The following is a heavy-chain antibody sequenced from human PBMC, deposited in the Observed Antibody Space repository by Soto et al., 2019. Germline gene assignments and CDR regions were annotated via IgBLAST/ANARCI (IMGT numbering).Heavy chain of an antibody. CDR2: TYFRSKWYN. CDR3: AKGDNLGPKTGYAFDP. Sequence: QTLSLTCAISGDSVSSNTSSWNWIRQSPSRGLEWLGRTYFRSKWYNDYAVSVKSRIIINPDTSNNQFSLQLNSVTPEDTAVYFCAKGDNLGPKTGYAFDPWGQGIMVTVSS. CDR1: GDSVSSNTSS. V-gene: IGHV6-1*01. J-gene: IGHJ5*02. D-gene: IGHD5-12*01.